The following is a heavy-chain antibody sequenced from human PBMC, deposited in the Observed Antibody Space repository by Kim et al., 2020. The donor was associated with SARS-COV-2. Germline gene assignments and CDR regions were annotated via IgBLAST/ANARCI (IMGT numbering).Heavy chain of an antibody. CDR2: IYYSGST. J-gene: IGHJ4*02. Sequence: SETLSLTCTVSGGSISSSSYYWGWIRQPPGKGLEWIGSIYYSGSTYYNPSLKSRVTISVDTSKNQFSLKLSSVTAADTAVYYCASLYYDFWSVRYYFDYWGQGTLVTVSS. CDR3: ASLYYDFWSVRYYFDY. V-gene: IGHV4-39*01. D-gene: IGHD3-3*01. CDR1: GGSISSSSYY.